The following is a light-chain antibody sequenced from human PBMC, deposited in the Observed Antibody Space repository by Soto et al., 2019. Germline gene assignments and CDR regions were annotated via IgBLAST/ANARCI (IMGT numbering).Light chain of an antibody. V-gene: IGKV1-39*01. CDR3: QQNYITPPT. Sequence: SGVPSRFSGSGSGTDFTLNISSLQPEDFATYNCQQNYITPPTFGQGTKVEIK. J-gene: IGKJ1*01.